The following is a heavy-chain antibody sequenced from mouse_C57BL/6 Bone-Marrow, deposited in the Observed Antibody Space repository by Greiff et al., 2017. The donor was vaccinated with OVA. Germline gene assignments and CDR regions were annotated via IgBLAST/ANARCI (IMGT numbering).Heavy chain of an antibody. D-gene: IGHD3-2*02. J-gene: IGHJ3*01. CDR2: IYPGSGST. CDR3: ASDSSGYVGFAY. V-gene: IGHV1-55*01. CDR1: GYTFTSYW. Sequence: VQLQQPGAELVKPGASVKMSCKASGYTFTSYWITWVKQRPGQGLEWIGGIYPGSGSTNYNEKFKSKATLTVDTSSSTAYMQLSSLTSEDSAVYYCASDSSGYVGFAYWGQGTLVTVAA.